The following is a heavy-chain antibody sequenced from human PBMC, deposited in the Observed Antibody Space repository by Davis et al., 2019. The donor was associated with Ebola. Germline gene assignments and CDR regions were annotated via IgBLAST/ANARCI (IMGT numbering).Heavy chain of an antibody. CDR3: AKDRLQFAPSDNDY. D-gene: IGHD4-11*01. V-gene: IGHV3-30*02. CDR2: IRYDGSNE. J-gene: IGHJ4*02. CDR1: GFIFSNYG. Sequence: GGSLRLSCAASGFIFSNYGMHWVRQAPGKGLGWVAFIRYDGSNEFHADSVKGRITLSRDNLKNTLYLQINSLRPEDTAVYYCAKDRLQFAPSDNDYWGQGTLVTVSS.